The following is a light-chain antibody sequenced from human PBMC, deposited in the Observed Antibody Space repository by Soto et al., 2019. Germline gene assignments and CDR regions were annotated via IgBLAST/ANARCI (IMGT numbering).Light chain of an antibody. CDR3: QQYGSSPYT. Sequence: EIVLTQSPGTLSLSPGERATLSCRASQSVSSSYLAWSQQKPGQAPSLLIYGASSRATGIPDRFSGSGSGTDFPLTISTREPEDFAVYYCQQYGSSPYTFGQGAKLEIK. V-gene: IGKV3-20*01. CDR2: GAS. CDR1: QSVSSSY. J-gene: IGKJ2*01.